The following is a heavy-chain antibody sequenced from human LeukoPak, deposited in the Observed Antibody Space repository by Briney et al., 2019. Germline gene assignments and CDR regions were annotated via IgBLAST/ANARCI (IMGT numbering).Heavy chain of an antibody. CDR2: ISYDGTNK. Sequence: PGGSLRLSCAASGFTFSSNAMHWVRQAPGKGLEWVAVISYDGTNKYYADSVKGRFTISRDTSKNTLYLQMNSLRVEDTALYYCARDSATVTLLPDYWGQGTLVTVSS. V-gene: IGHV3-30-3*01. J-gene: IGHJ4*02. CDR1: GFTFSSNA. CDR3: ARDSATVTLLPDY. D-gene: IGHD4-17*01.